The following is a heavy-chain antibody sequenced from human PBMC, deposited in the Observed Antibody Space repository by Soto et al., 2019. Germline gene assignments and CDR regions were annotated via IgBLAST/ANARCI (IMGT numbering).Heavy chain of an antibody. V-gene: IGHV3-23*01. J-gene: IGHJ6*02. CDR1: GFTFSSYA. CDR2: ISGSGGST. CDR3: AKALAYCGGDCYSYYYYYGMDV. Sequence: GGSLRLSCAASGFTFSSYAMSWVRQAPGKGLEWVSAISGSGGSTYYADSVKGRFTISRDNSKNTLYLQMNSLRAEDTAVYYYAKALAYCGGDCYSYYYYYGMDVWGQGTTVTVSS. D-gene: IGHD2-21*02.